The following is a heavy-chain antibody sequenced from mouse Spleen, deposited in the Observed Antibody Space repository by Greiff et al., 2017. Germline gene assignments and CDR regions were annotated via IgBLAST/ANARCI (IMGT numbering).Heavy chain of an antibody. V-gene: IGHV14-4*01. CDR1: GFNIKDDY. CDR2: IDPENGDT. CDR3: ADLRRAY. Sequence: DVKLVESGAELVRPGASVKLSCTASGFNIKDDYMHWVKQRPEQGLEWIGWIDPENGDTEYASKFQGKATITADTSSNTAYLQLSSLTSEDTAVYYCADLRRAYWGQGTLVTVSA. J-gene: IGHJ3*01.